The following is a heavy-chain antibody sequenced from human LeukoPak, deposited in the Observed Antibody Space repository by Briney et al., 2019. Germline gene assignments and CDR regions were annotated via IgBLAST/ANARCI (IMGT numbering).Heavy chain of an antibody. CDR1: GFTLSDYY. CDR2: ITSRGTTI. D-gene: IGHD6-13*01. Sequence: GGSLGLSCTASGFTLSDYYLTWIRQAPGKGLEWVSYITSRGTTIYHADSVKGRFTISRDNAKNSLYLQMNSLRAEDTAVYYCARWLRGIADEDGVDVWGQGTTVTVSS. V-gene: IGHV3-11*01. J-gene: IGHJ6*02. CDR3: ARWLRGIADEDGVDV.